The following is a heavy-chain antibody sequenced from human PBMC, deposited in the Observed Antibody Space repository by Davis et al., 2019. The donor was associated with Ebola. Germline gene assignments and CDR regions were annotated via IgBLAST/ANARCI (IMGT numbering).Heavy chain of an antibody. Sequence: GGSLRLSCAASGFTFSSYAMHWVRQAPGKGLEWVAVISYDGSNKYYADSVKGRFTISRDNSKNTLYLQMNSLRAEDTAVYYCARDWLGLDYWGQGTPVTVSS. CDR2: ISYDGSNK. CDR3: ARDWLGLDY. CDR1: GFTFSSYA. J-gene: IGHJ4*02. V-gene: IGHV3-30-3*01. D-gene: IGHD6-19*01.